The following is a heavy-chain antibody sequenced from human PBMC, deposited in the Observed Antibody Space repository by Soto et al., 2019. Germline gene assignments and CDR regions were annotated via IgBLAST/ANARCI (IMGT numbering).Heavy chain of an antibody. D-gene: IGHD3-3*01. CDR3: ARRSGPYDHFDY. Sequence: QVQLQESGPGLVKPSQTLSLTCTVSGGSISSGGYYWSWIRQHPGKGLGWIGYIYYSGSTYYNPSLKSRVTISVDTSKNQFSLKLSSVTAADTAMYYCARRSGPYDHFDYWGQGTLVTVSS. CDR2: IYYSGST. CDR1: GGSISSGGYY. J-gene: IGHJ4*02. V-gene: IGHV4-31*03.